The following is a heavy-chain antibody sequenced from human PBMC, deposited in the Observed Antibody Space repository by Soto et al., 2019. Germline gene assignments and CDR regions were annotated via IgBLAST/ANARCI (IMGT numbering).Heavy chain of an antibody. CDR1: GGSFSGYY. V-gene: IGHV4-34*01. CDR2: INYSGST. Sequence: SETLSLTCAVYGGSFSGYYWSWIRQPPGKGLEWIGGINYSGSTYYNPSLKSRVTISVDTSKNQFSLKLSSVTAADTAVYYCARPLGLGYCSGGSCLDEYGMDVWGQGTTVTVSS. CDR3: ARPLGLGYCSGGSCLDEYGMDV. J-gene: IGHJ6*02. D-gene: IGHD2-15*01.